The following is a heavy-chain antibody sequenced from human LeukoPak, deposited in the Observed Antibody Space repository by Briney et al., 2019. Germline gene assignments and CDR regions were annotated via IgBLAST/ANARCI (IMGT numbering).Heavy chain of an antibody. CDR1: GFTFSNYW. D-gene: IGHD3-22*01. CDR3: ATTVVVMVFDY. CDR2: ISGSGGST. J-gene: IGHJ4*02. Sequence: GGSLRLSCAASGFTFSNYWMHWVRQAAGKGLEWVSTISGSGGSTYYADSVKGRFTISRDNSKNTLYLQMNSLRAEDTAVYYCATTVVVMVFDYWGQGTLVTVSS. V-gene: IGHV3-23*01.